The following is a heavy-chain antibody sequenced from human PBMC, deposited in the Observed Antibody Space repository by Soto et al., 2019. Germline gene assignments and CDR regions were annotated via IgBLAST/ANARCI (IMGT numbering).Heavy chain of an antibody. CDR1: GGSISSSNW. D-gene: IGHD3-3*01. V-gene: IGHV4-4*02. J-gene: IGHJ5*02. Sequence: SETLSLTCAVSGGSISSSNWWSWVRQPPGKGLEWIGEIYHSGSTNYNPSLKSRVTISVDTSKNQFSLKLSSVTAADTAVYYCARVLFGRGNWFDPRGQGTLLTVS. CDR2: IYHSGST. CDR3: ARVLFGRGNWFDP.